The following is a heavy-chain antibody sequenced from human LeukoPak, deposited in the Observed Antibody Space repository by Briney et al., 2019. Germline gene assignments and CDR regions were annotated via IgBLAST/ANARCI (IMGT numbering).Heavy chain of an antibody. CDR1: GFTFSSYS. Sequence: GGSLRLSCAASGFTFSSYSMNWVRQAPGKGLEWVSSISSSSSYIYYADSVKGRFTISRDNAKNSLYLQMNSLRAEDTAVYYCARENGSGWSDYWGQGTLVTVSS. D-gene: IGHD6-19*01. CDR2: ISSSSSYI. J-gene: IGHJ4*02. CDR3: ARENGSGWSDY. V-gene: IGHV3-21*01.